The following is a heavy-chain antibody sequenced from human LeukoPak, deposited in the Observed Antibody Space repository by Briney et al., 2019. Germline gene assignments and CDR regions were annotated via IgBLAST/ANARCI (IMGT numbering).Heavy chain of an antibody. CDR1: GGSISSYY. CDR2: IYTSGST. V-gene: IGHV4-4*07. J-gene: IGHJ4*02. D-gene: IGHD5-24*01. Sequence: SETLSLTCTVSGGSISSYYWSWIRQPAGKGLERIGRIYTSGSTNYSPSLKSRVTMSVDTSKNQFSLNLTSVTAADTAVYYCARSVEMASRSFDCWGQGTLVTVSS. CDR3: ARSVEMASRSFDC.